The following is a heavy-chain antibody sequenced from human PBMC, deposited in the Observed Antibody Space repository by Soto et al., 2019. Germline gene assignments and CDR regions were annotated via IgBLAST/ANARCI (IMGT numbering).Heavy chain of an antibody. CDR2: ISSSSSTI. CDR1: GFIFSTYS. J-gene: IGHJ4*02. CDR3: AKSGEWLPIGNY. D-gene: IGHD6-19*01. Sequence: PGGSLRLSCAASGFIFSTYSMNWVRQGPGKGLEWVSYISSSSSTIFYTDSVKGRFTVSRDNAKNSLYLQMNSLRAEDTAVYYCAKSGEWLPIGNYWDQGTLVTVSS. V-gene: IGHV3-48*01.